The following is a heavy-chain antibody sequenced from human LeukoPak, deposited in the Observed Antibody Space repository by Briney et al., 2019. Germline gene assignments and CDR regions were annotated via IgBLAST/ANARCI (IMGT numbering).Heavy chain of an antibody. CDR2: IFSRGST. Sequence: GGSLRLSCAASGFSVGSNYMNWVRQAPGRGLECVSVIFSRGSTYYADSVKGRFTISRHNSENTLYLQMNSLRVEDTAVYYCTSSSPTSYSDYWGQGTLVTVSS. D-gene: IGHD6-13*01. CDR1: GFSVGSNY. CDR3: TSSSPTSYSDY. J-gene: IGHJ4*02. V-gene: IGHV3-53*04.